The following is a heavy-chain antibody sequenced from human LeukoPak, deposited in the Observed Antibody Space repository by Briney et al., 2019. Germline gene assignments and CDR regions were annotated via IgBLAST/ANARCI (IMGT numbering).Heavy chain of an antibody. CDR1: GGSISSGDYY. V-gene: IGHV4-30-4*08. CDR2: IYYSGST. Sequence: PSETLSLACTVSGGSISSGDYYWSWIRQPPGKGLEWIGYIYYSGSTYYNPSLKSRVTISVDTSKNQLSLKLSSVTAADTAVYYCAGYCSSTSCYPLYYFDYWGQGTLVTVSS. CDR3: AGYCSSTSCYPLYYFDY. J-gene: IGHJ4*02. D-gene: IGHD2-2*01.